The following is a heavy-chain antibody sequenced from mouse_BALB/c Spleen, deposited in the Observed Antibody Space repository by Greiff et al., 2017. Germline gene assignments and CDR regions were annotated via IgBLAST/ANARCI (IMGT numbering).Heavy chain of an antibody. J-gene: IGHJ3*01. CDR2: INSNGGST. CDR1: GFTFSSYG. V-gene: IGHV5-6-3*01. CDR3: ARGVIYDGYYVAY. D-gene: IGHD2-3*01. Sequence: EVMLVESGGGLVQPGGSLKLSCAASGFTFSSYGMSWVRQTPDKRLELVATINSNGGSTYYPDSVKGRFTISRDNAKNTLYLQMSSLKSEDTAMYYCARGVIYDGYYVAYWGQGTLVTVSA.